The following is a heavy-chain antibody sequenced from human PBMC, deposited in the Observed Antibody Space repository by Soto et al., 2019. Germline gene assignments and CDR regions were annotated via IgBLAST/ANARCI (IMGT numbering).Heavy chain of an antibody. Sequence: SEPLSLPCTVSGGSISSGGYYWSWIRQHPGKGLEWIGYIYYSGSTYYNPSLKSRVTISVDTSKNQFSLKLSSVTAAGTAVYYCARASDYYDSSGYPDLFDPWGQGTLVTVSS. J-gene: IGHJ5*02. CDR3: ARASDYYDSSGYPDLFDP. CDR2: IYYSGST. D-gene: IGHD3-22*01. CDR1: GGSISSGGYY. V-gene: IGHV4-31*03.